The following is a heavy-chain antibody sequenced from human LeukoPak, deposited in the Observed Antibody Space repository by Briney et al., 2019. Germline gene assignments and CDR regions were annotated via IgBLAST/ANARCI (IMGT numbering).Heavy chain of an antibody. Sequence: ASVKVSRKASGYTFTGYYMHWVRQAPGQGLEWMGWINPNSGGTNYAQKFQGRVTMTRDTSISTAYMELSRLRSDDTAVYYCARALGYCSSTSCFAWFDPWGQGTLVTVSS. CDR1: GYTFTGYY. CDR2: INPNSGGT. CDR3: ARALGYCSSTSCFAWFDP. D-gene: IGHD2-2*01. J-gene: IGHJ5*02. V-gene: IGHV1-2*02.